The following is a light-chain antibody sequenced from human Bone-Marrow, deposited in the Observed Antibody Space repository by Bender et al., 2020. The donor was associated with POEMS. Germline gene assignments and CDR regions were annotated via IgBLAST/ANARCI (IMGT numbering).Light chain of an antibody. V-gene: IGLV2-8*01. Sequence: QSALTQPPSASGSPGQSVTISCTGTSSDVGGYNYVSWYQQHPGKAPKLMIYYVDHRPSGVSDRFSGSKSGNTASLTISGLQAEDEANYSCCSYAGSSTTVFGGGTKLTVL. J-gene: IGLJ3*02. CDR3: CSYAGSSTTV. CDR1: SSDVGGYNY. CDR2: YVD.